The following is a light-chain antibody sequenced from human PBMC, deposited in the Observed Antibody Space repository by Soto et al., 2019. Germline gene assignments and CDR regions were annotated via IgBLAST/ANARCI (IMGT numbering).Light chain of an antibody. CDR1: QSLIYDDGDAY. V-gene: IGKV2-30*01. CDR2: MVS. Sequence: DVVMTQSPLSLPVTLGQPASISCRSNQSLIYDDGDAYLNWFQQRPGQSPRRLIYMVSKRDSGVPDRFSGSGSGTDFTLRISRVEAEDVGFYYCMQGTHWPPTFGQGTKVDIK. J-gene: IGKJ1*01. CDR3: MQGTHWPPT.